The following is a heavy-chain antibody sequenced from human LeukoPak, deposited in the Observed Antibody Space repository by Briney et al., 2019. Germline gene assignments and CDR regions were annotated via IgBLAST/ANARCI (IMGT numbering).Heavy chain of an antibody. J-gene: IGHJ5*02. CDR1: GGTFSSYA. V-gene: IGHV1-69*05. CDR3: AFGFGVVPAAIRGHIKRNWFDP. D-gene: IGHD2-2*02. Sequence: ASVKVSCKASGGTFSSYAISWVRQAPGQGLEWMGGIIPIFGTANYAQKFQGRVTITTDESTSTAYMELSSLRSEDTAVYYCAFGFGVVPAAIRGHIKRNWFDPWGQGTLVTVSS. CDR2: IIPIFGTA.